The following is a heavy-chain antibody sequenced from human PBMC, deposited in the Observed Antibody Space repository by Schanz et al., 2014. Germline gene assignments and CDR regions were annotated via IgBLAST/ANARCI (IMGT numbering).Heavy chain of an antibody. CDR2: INTGGDST. D-gene: IGHD3-10*01. V-gene: IGHV3-23*01. CDR1: GFTFSTYA. CDR3: ARWFLIRGVILDS. Sequence: EVKLLESGGTLVRPGGSLRLSCAASGFTFSTYAMAWVRQAPGKGLEWVSSINTGGDSTYYADSVKGRFTISRDNSRDTVYLQMNSLRADDTAMYYCARWFLIRGVILDSCGQGTLVTVSS. J-gene: IGHJ4*02.